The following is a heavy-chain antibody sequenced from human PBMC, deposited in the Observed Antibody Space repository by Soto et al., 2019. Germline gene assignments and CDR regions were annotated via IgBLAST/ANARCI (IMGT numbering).Heavy chain of an antibody. Sequence: QVQLVQSGAEVKKPGSSVKVSCQASGGTFSSYTISWVRQAPGQGLEWMGGIIPMFGTTNYAQKFQGRVTITADESTSTACMELFSLRSEDTAVYYCARGDDILTGSNWFDPWGQGTLLTVSS. CDR1: GGTFSSYT. D-gene: IGHD3-9*01. V-gene: IGHV1-69*01. CDR2: IIPMFGTT. CDR3: ARGDDILTGSNWFDP. J-gene: IGHJ5*02.